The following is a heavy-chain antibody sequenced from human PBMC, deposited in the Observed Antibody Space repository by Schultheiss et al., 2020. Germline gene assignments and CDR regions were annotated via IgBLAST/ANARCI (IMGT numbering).Heavy chain of an antibody. CDR3: ARDWGRRQLGVYYYYYGMDV. CDR2: ISSSSSTI. Sequence: GGSLRLSCAASGFTFSSYSMNWVRQAPGKGLEWVSYISSSSSTIYYADSVKGRFTISRDNAKNSLYLQMNSLRDEDTAVYYCARDWGRRQLGVYYYYYGMDVWGEGTTVNVSS. V-gene: IGHV3-48*02. J-gene: IGHJ6*04. D-gene: IGHD3-16*01. CDR1: GFTFSSYS.